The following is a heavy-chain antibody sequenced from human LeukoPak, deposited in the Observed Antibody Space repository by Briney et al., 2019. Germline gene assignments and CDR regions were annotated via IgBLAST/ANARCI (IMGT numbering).Heavy chain of an antibody. Sequence: SVKVSCKTSGGTFSSFAINWVRQAPGQGLEWMGEIIPIFGTAKYAQKFQGRVTITTDESTSTVYMDLSSLTSEDTAVYYCARGLISYYYDNGLDPWGQGTLVTVSS. CDR2: IIPIFGTA. CDR1: GGTFSSFA. CDR3: ARGLISYYYDNGLDP. V-gene: IGHV1-69*05. D-gene: IGHD3-22*01. J-gene: IGHJ5*02.